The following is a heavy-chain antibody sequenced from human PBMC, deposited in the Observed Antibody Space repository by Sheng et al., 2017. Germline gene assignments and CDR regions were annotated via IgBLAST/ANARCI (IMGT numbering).Heavy chain of an antibody. D-gene: IGHD3-3*01. V-gene: IGHV4-39*07. Sequence: QLQLQESGPGLVKPSETLSLTCSVSGGSISSSNYYWGWIRQPPGKGLEWIGSISYSGSAYYNPSLKSRVTISVDTSKKHFSLKLSSVTAADTAIYYCARESYYDFWSGREQNWFDPWGQGTLVTVSS. CDR1: GGSISSSNYY. CDR2: ISYSGSA. J-gene: IGHJ5*02. CDR3: ARESYYDFWSGREQNWFDP.